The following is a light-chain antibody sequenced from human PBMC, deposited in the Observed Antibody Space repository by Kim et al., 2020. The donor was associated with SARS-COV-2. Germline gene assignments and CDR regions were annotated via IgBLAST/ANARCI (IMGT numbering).Light chain of an antibody. CDR1: SSNIGSNT. CDR2: SIN. J-gene: IGLJ2*01. Sequence: QRVTISCSGSSSNIGSNTVNWYQQRPGTAPKLLIYSINQRPSGVPDRFSGSKSGTSASLAISGLQSEDEADYYCAAWDDSLNGYVVFGGGTQLTVL. CDR3: AAWDDSLNGYVV. V-gene: IGLV1-44*01.